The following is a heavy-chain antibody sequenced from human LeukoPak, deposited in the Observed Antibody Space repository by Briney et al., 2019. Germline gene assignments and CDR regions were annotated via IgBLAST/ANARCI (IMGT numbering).Heavy chain of an antibody. CDR3: ARLDGYDSSGYGY. J-gene: IGHJ4*02. CDR1: GYTFTGYY. CDR2: INPNSGGT. D-gene: IGHD3-22*01. Sequence: ASVKVSCKASGYTFTGYYMHWVRQAPGQGLEWMGWINPNSGGTNYAQKFQGRVTMTRDKTISTAYMELSRLRSDDTAVYYCARLDGYDSSGYGYWGQGTLVTVSS. V-gene: IGHV1-2*02.